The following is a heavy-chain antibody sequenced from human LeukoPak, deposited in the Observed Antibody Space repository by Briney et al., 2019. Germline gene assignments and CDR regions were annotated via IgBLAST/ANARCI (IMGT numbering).Heavy chain of an antibody. CDR1: GGSISSGSYY. CDR3: ARSPLVVPAAISGAFDI. D-gene: IGHD2-2*02. CDR2: IYTSGST. V-gene: IGHV4-61*02. J-gene: IGHJ3*02. Sequence: SETLSLTCTVSGGSISSGSYYWSWIRQPAGKGLEWIGRIYTSGSTNYNPSLKSRVAFSIDTSRNQFSLNLSSVTAADTAVYYCARSPLVVPAAISGAFDIWGQGTVVTVSS.